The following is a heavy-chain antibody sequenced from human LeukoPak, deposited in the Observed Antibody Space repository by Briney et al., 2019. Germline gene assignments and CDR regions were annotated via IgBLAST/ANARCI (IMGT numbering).Heavy chain of an antibody. J-gene: IGHJ4*02. D-gene: IGHD6-13*01. V-gene: IGHV1-46*01. Sequence: ASVKLSCKASGYTFTNYYMHWVRRAPGQGLEWMGIINPSAGSTGYAQKFQGRVTMTRDTSTSTVDMELSSLRSEDTAVYYCVRETQQPYYFDYWGQGTLVTVSS. CDR3: VRETQQPYYFDY. CDR2: INPSAGST. CDR1: GYTFTNYY.